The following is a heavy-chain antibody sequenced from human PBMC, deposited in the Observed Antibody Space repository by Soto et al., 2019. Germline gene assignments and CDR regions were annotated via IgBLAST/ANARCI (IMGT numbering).Heavy chain of an antibody. J-gene: IGHJ4*02. CDR1: GGTFSSYA. V-gene: IGHV1-69*13. CDR2: IIPIFGTA. D-gene: IGHD3-22*01. Sequence: SVKVSCKASGGTFSSYAISWVRQAPGQGLEWMGGIIPIFGTANYAQKFQGRVTITADESTSTAYMELSSLRSEDTAVYYCARTGLRYYDSSGSFDYWGQGTLVTVSS. CDR3: ARTGLRYYDSSGSFDY.